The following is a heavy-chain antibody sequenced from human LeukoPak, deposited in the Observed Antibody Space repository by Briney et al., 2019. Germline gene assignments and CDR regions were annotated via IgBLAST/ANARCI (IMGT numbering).Heavy chain of an antibody. CDR2: ISAYNGNT. CDR1: GYTFTSYG. D-gene: IGHD5-12*01. J-gene: IGHJ3*02. CDR3: ARDYEWLRTYGAFDI. Sequence: ASVKVSCKASGYTFTSYGISWVRQAPGQGLEWMGWISAYNGNTNYAQKLQGRVTMTTDTSTSTAYMELRSLRSDDTAVYYCARDYEWLRTYGAFDIWGQGTMVTVSS. V-gene: IGHV1-18*01.